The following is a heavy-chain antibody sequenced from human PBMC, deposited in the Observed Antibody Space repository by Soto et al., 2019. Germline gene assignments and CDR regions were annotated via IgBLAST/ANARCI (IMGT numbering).Heavy chain of an antibody. CDR3: AREITNYYYDSSGYSSYYGMDV. V-gene: IGHV4-31*02. J-gene: IGHJ6*02. Sequence: SETLSLTXTVSGGSISSGGYYWSWIRQHPGKGLEWIGYIYYSGSTYYNPSLKSRVTISVDTSKNQFSLKLSSVTAADTAVYYCAREITNYYYDSSGYSSYYGMDVWGQGTTVTVSS. CDR2: IYYSGST. D-gene: IGHD3-22*01. CDR1: GGSISSGGYY.